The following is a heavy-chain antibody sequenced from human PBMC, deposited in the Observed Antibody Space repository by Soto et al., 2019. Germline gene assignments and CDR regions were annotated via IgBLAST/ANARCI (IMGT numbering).Heavy chain of an antibody. CDR1: GFSLSTSGVG. V-gene: IGHV2-5*02. J-gene: IGHJ4*02. D-gene: IGHD3-9*01. CDR3: AHAAYRGDFDWLLFDY. CDR2: IYWDDDK. Sequence: SGPTLVNPTQTLTLTCTFSGFSLSTSGVGVGWIRQPPGKALEWLALIYWDDDKRYSPSLKSRLTLTKDTSKNQVVLTSTNMGPVDTATYCCAHAAYRGDFDWLLFDYWGQGTLVTVSS.